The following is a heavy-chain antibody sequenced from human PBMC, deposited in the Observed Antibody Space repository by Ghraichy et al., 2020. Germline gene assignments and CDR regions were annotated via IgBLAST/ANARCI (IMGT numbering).Heavy chain of an antibody. D-gene: IGHD1-26*01. Sequence: GGSLRLSCVASGFTFKSYWMHWVRQAPGKGLVWVSRINSDGSNTTYADFVKGRFTISRDNAENTLFLQVNSLRAEDTAVYYCARSSNSGSYSDYWGQGTLVTVCS. CDR3: ARSSNSGSYSDY. CDR2: INSDGSNT. V-gene: IGHV3-74*01. J-gene: IGHJ4*02. CDR1: GFTFKSYW.